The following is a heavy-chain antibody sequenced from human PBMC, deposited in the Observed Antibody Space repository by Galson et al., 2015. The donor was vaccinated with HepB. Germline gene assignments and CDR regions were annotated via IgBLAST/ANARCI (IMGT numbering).Heavy chain of an antibody. CDR2: IKSDSGTK. CDR1: GFTFSSYS. D-gene: IGHD1-26*01. Sequence: SLRLSCAASGFTFSSYSMNWVRQAPGKGLEWLSYIKSDSGTKYYADSVKGRFTISRDNAKNSLYLQMNSLRDEDTAVYYCARDPWGGGHFDLWGQGTMVTVSS. V-gene: IGHV3-48*02. CDR3: ARDPWGGGHFDL. J-gene: IGHJ3*01.